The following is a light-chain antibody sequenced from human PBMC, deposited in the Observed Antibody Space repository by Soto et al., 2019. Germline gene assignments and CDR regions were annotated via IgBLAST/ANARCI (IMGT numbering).Light chain of an antibody. V-gene: IGKV3-20*01. J-gene: IGKJ1*01. CDR2: GAS. CDR3: QQYGGSPRT. CDR1: RSLGGKF. Sequence: EIVLTQSPGTLSLSPGERATLSCRASRSLGGKFLACYQQRRGQAPRLLIHGASNRATGIPDRFSGSGSGTDFTLPITRLEPQDFAVYYCQQYGGSPRTFGQGTKVEVK.